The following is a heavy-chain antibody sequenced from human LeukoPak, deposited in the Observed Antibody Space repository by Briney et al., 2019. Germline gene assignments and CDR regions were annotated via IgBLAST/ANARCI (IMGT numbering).Heavy chain of an antibody. V-gene: IGHV3-30*03. CDR1: GFTFSSYG. J-gene: IGHJ6*03. CDR3: ARGNPIASYYCYMDV. D-gene: IGHD1-14*01. CDR2: ISYDGSNK. Sequence: PGGSLRLSCAASGFTFSSYGMHWVRQAPGKGLEWVAVISYDGSNKYYADSVKGRFTISRDNSKNTLYLQMNSLRAEDTAVYYCARGNPIASYYCYMDVWGKGTTVTVSS.